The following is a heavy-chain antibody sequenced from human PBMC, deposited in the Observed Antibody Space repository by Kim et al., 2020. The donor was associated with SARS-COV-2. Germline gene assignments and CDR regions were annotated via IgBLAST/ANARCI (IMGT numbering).Heavy chain of an antibody. J-gene: IGHJ4*02. D-gene: IGHD6-13*01. Sequence: SVKSRITSNPDTSKNQFSLQLNSVTPEDTAVYYCARDRGIAAAGTWGIDYWGQGTLVTVSS. V-gene: IGHV6-1*01. CDR3: ARDRGIAAAGTWGIDY.